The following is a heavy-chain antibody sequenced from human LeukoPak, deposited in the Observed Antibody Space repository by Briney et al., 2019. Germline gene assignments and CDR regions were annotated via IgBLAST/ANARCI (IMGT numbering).Heavy chain of an antibody. CDR2: IYYTGST. CDR3: ARGGTYNDILSFDP. Sequence: PSETLSLTCTVSGGSISYYYWTWIRQSPGKGLEWIGQIYYTGSTYYNPSLKGRVTISVDTSRNQFSLTLTSVTAADTAVYHCARGGTYNDILSFDPWGQGTLVTVSS. V-gene: IGHV4-59*01. J-gene: IGHJ5*02. D-gene: IGHD3-9*01. CDR1: GGSISYYY.